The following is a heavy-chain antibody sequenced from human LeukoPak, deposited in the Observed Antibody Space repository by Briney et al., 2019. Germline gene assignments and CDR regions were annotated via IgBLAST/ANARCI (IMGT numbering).Heavy chain of an antibody. V-gene: IGHV1-69*04. J-gene: IGHJ6*03. CDR1: GGTFSSYA. CDR3: ARDTGYSSSPAYYYYYMDV. D-gene: IGHD6-6*01. CDR2: IIPILGIA. Sequence: GASVKVSCKASGGTFSSYAISWVRQAPGQGLEWMGRIIPILGIANYAQKFQGRVTITADKSTSTAYMELSSLRSEDTAVYYCARDTGYSSSPAYYYYYMDVWGKGTTVTVSS.